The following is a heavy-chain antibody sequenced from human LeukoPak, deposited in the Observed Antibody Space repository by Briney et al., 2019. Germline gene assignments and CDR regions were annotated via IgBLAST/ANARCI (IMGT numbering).Heavy chain of an antibody. D-gene: IGHD3-16*01. V-gene: IGHV3-7*03. CDR2: IKQDGSEK. CDR3: AREGRRAVITFGGVCY. Sequence: PGGSLRLFCAASGFTFSSYWMSWVRQAPGKGLEWVANIKQDGSEKYYVDSVKGRFTISRDNAKNSLYLQMNSLRAEDTAVYYCAREGRRAVITFGGVCYWGQGTLVTVSS. CDR1: GFTFSSYW. J-gene: IGHJ4*02.